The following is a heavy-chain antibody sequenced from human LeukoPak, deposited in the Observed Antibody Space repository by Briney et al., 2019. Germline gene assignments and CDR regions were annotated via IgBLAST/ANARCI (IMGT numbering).Heavy chain of an antibody. J-gene: IGHJ4*02. CDR1: GGSISSGDYY. D-gene: IGHD3-3*01. V-gene: IGHV4-61*02. Sequence: PSETLSLTCTVSGGSISSGDYYWSWIRQPPGKGLEWIGRIYTSGSTNYNPSLKSRVTMSVDTSKNQFSLKLSSVTAADTAVYYCARDEITIFGVVKGFDYWGQGTLVTVSS. CDR3: ARDEITIFGVVKGFDY. CDR2: IYTSGST.